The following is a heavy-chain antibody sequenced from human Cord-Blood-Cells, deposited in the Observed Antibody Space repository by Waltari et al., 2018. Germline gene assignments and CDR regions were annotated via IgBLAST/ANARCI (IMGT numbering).Heavy chain of an antibody. V-gene: IGHV4-59*01. D-gene: IGHD1-26*01. J-gene: IGHJ4*02. CDR1: GGSISSYY. Sequence: QVQLQESGPGLVKPSETLSLTCTVSGGSISSYYWSLARQPPGKGLEWIGYIYYSGSTNYNPSLKSRVTISVDTSKNQFSLKLSSVTAADTAVYYCARGEMGASHFDYWGQGTLVTVSS. CDR3: ARGEMGASHFDY. CDR2: IYYSGST.